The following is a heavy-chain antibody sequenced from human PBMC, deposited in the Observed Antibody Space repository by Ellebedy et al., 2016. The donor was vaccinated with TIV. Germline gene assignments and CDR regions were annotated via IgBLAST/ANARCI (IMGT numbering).Heavy chain of an antibody. CDR1: GYSFTSYW. CDR2: IDPSDSYT. Sequence: GESLKISCKGSGYSFTSYWISWVRQMPGKGLEWMGRIDPSDSYTNYSPSFQGHVTISADKSISTAYLQWSSLKASDTAMYYCARHRDIVATIKDYWGQGTLVTVSS. D-gene: IGHD5-12*01. V-gene: IGHV5-10-1*01. CDR3: ARHRDIVATIKDY. J-gene: IGHJ4*02.